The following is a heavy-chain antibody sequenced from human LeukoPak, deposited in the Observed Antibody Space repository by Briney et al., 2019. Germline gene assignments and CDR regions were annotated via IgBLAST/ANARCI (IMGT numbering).Heavy chain of an antibody. D-gene: IGHD1-26*01. CDR2: MSKSGDYT. J-gene: IGHJ4*01. CDR3: AKFNGWELAEYYLDY. CDR1: GFIFSDYA. V-gene: IGHV3-23*01. Sequence: GESVRLSCAASGFIFSDYAMSWVRQAPGKGLEWLSGMSKSGDYTRDTESVKGRFTISRDNSKNTLYLQMSGLRAEDTAIYYCAKFNGWELAEYYLDYWGHGTLVTVSS.